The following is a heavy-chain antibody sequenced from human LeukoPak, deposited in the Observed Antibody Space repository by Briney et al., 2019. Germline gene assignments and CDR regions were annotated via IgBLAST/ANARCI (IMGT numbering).Heavy chain of an antibody. Sequence: ASVTVSYKASGYTFTNYGISWVGQAPGQGREGMGWISAYNGNTNYAQKLQGRVTMTTDTSTSTAYMELRSLRSDDTAVYYCARDGRSRDGYNYWGQGTLVTVSS. D-gene: IGHD5-24*01. CDR3: ARDGRSRDGYNY. V-gene: IGHV1-18*01. J-gene: IGHJ4*02. CDR1: GYTFTNYG. CDR2: ISAYNGNT.